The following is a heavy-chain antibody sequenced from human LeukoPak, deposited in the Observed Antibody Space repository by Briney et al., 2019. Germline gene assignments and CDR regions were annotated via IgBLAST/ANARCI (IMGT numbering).Heavy chain of an antibody. D-gene: IGHD3-16*02. CDR2: IRNDGGKT. CDR3: AKDGVILAPGVYWYMDV. Sequence: GGSLRLSCVGSTFTFSDYGMHWVRQAPGKGLEWVAFIRNDGGKTYYADSAKGRFTISRDNSRHTLYLQMNSLRAEDTAVFYCAKDGVILAPGVYWYMDVWGRGTAVTVSS. J-gene: IGHJ6*03. CDR1: TFTFSDYG. V-gene: IGHV3-30*02.